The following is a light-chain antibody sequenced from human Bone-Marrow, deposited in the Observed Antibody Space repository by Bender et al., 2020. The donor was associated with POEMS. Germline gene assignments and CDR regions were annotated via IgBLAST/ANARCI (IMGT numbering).Light chain of an antibody. CDR1: SSNMGAGYG. J-gene: IGLJ3*02. CDR2: NNE. CDR3: HSYDISLSGWV. Sequence: QSVLTQPPSVSGAPGQTVTISCTGTSSNMGAGYGVNWYQQLPGTAPKLLIYNNENRPSGVPDRIAGSKPGTSASLASTGLQAEDEADYYCHSYDISLSGWVFGGG. V-gene: IGLV1-40*01.